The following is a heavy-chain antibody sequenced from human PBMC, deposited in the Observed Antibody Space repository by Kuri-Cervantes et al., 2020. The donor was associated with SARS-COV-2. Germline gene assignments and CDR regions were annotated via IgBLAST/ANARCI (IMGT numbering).Heavy chain of an antibody. CDR3: ARESTYTFDI. D-gene: IGHD2-2*02. CDR2: IFHDGST. V-gene: IGHV4-4*02. Sequence: SETLSLTCVVSGGAINTYNWWTWVRQPPGKGLQWIGEIFHDGSTKFNPPLSLRGRVTMSLDKSKNHFSLNLTSVTAADTAVYYCARESTYTFDIWGQGTLVTVSS. CDR1: GGAINTYNW. J-gene: IGHJ3*02.